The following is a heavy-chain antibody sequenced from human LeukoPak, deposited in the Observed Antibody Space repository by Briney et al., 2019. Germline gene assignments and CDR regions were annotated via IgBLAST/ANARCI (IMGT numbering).Heavy chain of an antibody. CDR2: TYYRSEWYS. D-gene: IGHD6-13*01. V-gene: IGHV6-1*01. CDR3: ASTIMYSRSWYGPIDY. CDR1: GDSVSSNSAA. Sequence: SQTLSLTCAISGDSVSSNSAAWNWIRQSPSRGLEWLGRTYYRSEWYSDYAVSVKSRITINPDTSKNQFSLQLNSVAPEDTAVYYCASTIMYSRSWYGPIDYWGQGTLVTVSS. J-gene: IGHJ4*02.